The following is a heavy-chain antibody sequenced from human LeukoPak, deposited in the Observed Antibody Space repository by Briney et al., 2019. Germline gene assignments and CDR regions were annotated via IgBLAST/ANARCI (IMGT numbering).Heavy chain of an antibody. D-gene: IGHD3-10*01. CDR1: GYSISSGYY. CDR2: IYHSGST. Sequence: SETLSLTCAVSGYSISSGYYWGWIRQPPGKGLEWIGSIYHSGSTYYNPSLKSRVTISVDTSKNQFSLKLSSVTAADTAVYYCASLGLLWFGEPGDYWGQGTLVTVSS. V-gene: IGHV4-38-2*01. J-gene: IGHJ4*02. CDR3: ASLGLLWFGEPGDY.